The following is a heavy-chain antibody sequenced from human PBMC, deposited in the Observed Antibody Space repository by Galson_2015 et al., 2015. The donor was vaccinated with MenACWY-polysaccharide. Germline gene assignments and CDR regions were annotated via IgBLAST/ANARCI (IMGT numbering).Heavy chain of an antibody. Sequence: SLRLSCAAPGFTFSSYGMHWVRQAPGKGLKWVAFIRYDGRDKYYADSVKGRFTLSRDNSKNTLYLQMNSLRAEDTAVYYCAKRMTTVGAFDIWGHGTMVTVSS. CDR2: IRYDGRDK. CDR1: GFTFSSYG. V-gene: IGHV3-30*02. D-gene: IGHD4-23*01. CDR3: AKRMTTVGAFDI. J-gene: IGHJ3*02.